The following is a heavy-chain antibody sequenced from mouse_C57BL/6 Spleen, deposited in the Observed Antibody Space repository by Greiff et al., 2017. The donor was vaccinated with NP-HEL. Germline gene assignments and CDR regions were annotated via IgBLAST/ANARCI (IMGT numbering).Heavy chain of an antibody. V-gene: IGHV5-16*01. CDR2: INYDGSST. CDR3: ARASSGRYAMDY. CDR1: GFTFSDYY. D-gene: IGHD3-2*02. J-gene: IGHJ4*01. Sequence: EVKLVESEGGLVQPGSSMKLSCTASGFTFSDYYMAWVRQVPEKGLEWVANINYDGSSTYYLDSLKSRFIISRDNAKNILYLQMSSLKSEDTATYYCARASSGRYAMDYWGQGTSVTVSS.